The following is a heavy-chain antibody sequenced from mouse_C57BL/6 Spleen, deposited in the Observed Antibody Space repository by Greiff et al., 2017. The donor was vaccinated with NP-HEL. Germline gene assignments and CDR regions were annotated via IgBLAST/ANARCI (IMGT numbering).Heavy chain of an antibody. J-gene: IGHJ3*01. CDR3: AREELGRAWFAC. V-gene: IGHV1-61*01. CDR1: GYTFTSYW. D-gene: IGHD4-1*01. CDR2: IYPSDSET. Sequence: VQLQQSGAELVRPGSSVKLSCKASGYTFTSYWMDWVKQRPGQGLEWIGNIYPSDSETHYNQKFKDKATLTVDKSSSTAYMQLSSLTSEDSAVYYCAREELGRAWFACWGQGTLVTVSA.